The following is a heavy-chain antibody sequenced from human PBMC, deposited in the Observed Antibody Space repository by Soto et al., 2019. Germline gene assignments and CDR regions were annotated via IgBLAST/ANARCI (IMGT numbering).Heavy chain of an antibody. V-gene: IGHV4-34*01. CDR1: NGSFSGYY. Sequence: SETLSLTCAVYNGSFSGYYWNWIRQFPGKGLEWIGEISHSGTTADYNVSLKSRVTISVDKSKNQSSLKLNSVTAADTAVYYCARGDSGSYFDYWGQGNLVTVSS. D-gene: IGHD1-26*01. J-gene: IGHJ4*02. CDR3: ARGDSGSYFDY. CDR2: ISHSGTTA.